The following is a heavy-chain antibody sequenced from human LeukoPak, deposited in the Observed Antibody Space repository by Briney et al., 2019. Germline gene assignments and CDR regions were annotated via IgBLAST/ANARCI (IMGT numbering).Heavy chain of an antibody. J-gene: IGHJ4*02. D-gene: IGHD6-13*01. V-gene: IGHV1-2*06. CDR3: ARVAYTSSWSNFDY. CDR1: GYTFTTYF. CDR2: INPNGGDT. Sequence: ASVKVSCKASGYTFTTYFMHWVRQAPGQGLEWMGRINPNGGDTKYAQKFQGRVTMARDTSTSTAYMELSSLTSDDTAVYYCARVAYTSSWSNFDYWGQGTLVTVSS.